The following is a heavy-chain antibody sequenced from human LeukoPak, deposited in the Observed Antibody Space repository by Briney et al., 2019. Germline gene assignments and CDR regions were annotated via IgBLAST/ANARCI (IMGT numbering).Heavy chain of an antibody. V-gene: IGHV4-39*07. CDR3: ARPWGYQGNSFDGVDY. Sequence: SETLSLTCTVSGGSISSGSYYWGWIRQPPGKGLKWIGSIYYSGSTYYKPSLKSRVTISLDTSKNQFSLKLSSVTAADTAVYFCARPWGYQGNSFDGVDYWGQGTLVTVSS. CDR2: IYYSGST. D-gene: IGHD1/OR15-1a*01. J-gene: IGHJ4*02. CDR1: GGSISSGSYY.